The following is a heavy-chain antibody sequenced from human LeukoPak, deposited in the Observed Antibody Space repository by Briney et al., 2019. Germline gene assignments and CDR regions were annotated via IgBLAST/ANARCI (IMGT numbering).Heavy chain of an antibody. Sequence: GGSLRLSCAASRFTFSSYSMTWVRQAPGEGLEWVSYISSDSATTYYADSVKGRFIISRDNAKNSLFLQINSLRAEDTAVYYCAGSTLWSGIFQYWGQGTLVTVSS. V-gene: IGHV3-48*01. CDR3: AGSTLWSGIFQY. CDR1: RFTFSSYS. D-gene: IGHD3-3*01. J-gene: IGHJ1*01. CDR2: ISSDSATT.